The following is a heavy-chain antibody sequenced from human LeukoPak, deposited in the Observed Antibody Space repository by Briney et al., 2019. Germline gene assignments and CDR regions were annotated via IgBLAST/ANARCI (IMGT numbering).Heavy chain of an antibody. CDR3: ARGSSGWFYYYYYYYGMDV. CDR1: GFTFSSYA. V-gene: IGHV3-23*01. J-gene: IGHJ6*02. D-gene: IGHD6-19*01. CDR2: ISGSGGST. Sequence: SGGSLRLSCAASGFTFSSYAMSWVRQAPGKGLEWVSAISGSGGSTYYADSVKGRFTISRDNSKNTLYLQMNSLRAEDTAVYYCARGSSGWFYYYYYYYGMDVWGQGTTVTVSS.